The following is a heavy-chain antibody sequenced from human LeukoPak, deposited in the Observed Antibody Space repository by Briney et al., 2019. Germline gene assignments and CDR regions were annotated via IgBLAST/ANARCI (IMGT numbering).Heavy chain of an antibody. CDR3: SRESGAFCPFGY. D-gene: IGHD1-26*01. CDR2: ISLTGRT. Sequence: PSETLSLTCTVSGGSISSSSYYWGWVRQPPGQGLEWIGEISLTGRTNYNPSLNSRVTMSLDESKNRLSLNLTSVTDADTAIYYCSRESGAFCPFGYWGQGTLVTVPP. CDR1: GGSISSSSYY. J-gene: IGHJ4*02. V-gene: IGHV4-39*07.